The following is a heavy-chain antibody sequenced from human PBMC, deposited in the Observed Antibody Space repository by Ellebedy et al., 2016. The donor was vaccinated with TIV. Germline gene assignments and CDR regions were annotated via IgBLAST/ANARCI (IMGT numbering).Heavy chain of an antibody. CDR1: GFSFSDYY. Sequence: GESLKISCAASGFSFSDYYMSWIRQAPGKGLEWVSYISSITSQTTYADSVKGRFTISRDDAKNSLYLQMNSLRAEDTAVYYCARVLGIAAAGPFDYWGQGTLVTVSS. D-gene: IGHD6-13*01. CDR2: ISSITSQT. J-gene: IGHJ4*02. CDR3: ARVLGIAAAGPFDY. V-gene: IGHV3-11*06.